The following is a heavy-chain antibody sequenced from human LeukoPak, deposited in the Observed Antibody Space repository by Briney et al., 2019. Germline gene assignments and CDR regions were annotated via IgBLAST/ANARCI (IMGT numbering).Heavy chain of an antibody. CDR1: GGSISSYY. CDR3: ARIGVGSSIIWYFDL. V-gene: IGHV4-4*07. J-gene: IGHJ2*01. D-gene: IGHD6-13*01. Sequence: VKPSETLSLTCTVSGGSISSYYWSWIRQPAGKGLEWIGHIYTSGSTNYDSSLKSRVTMSVDTSKNQFSLKLSSVTAADTAVYYCARIGVGSSIIWYFDLWGRGTLVTVSS. CDR2: IYTSGST.